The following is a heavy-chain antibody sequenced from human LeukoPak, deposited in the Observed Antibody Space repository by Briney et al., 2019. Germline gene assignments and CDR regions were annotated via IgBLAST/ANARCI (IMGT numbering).Heavy chain of an antibody. V-gene: IGHV1-69*05. Sequence: GASVKVSCKASGGTFSSYAISWVRQAPGQGVEWMGGIIPIFGTANYAQKFQGRVTITTDESTSTAYMELSSLRSEDTAVYYCARGARGYSGYDPFDYWGQGTLVTVSS. CDR1: GGTFSSYA. J-gene: IGHJ4*02. D-gene: IGHD5-12*01. CDR2: IIPIFGTA. CDR3: ARGARGYSGYDPFDY.